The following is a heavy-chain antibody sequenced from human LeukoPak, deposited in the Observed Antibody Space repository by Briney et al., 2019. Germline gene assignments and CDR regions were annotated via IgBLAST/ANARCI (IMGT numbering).Heavy chain of an antibody. CDR3: ARLYGSSSGDY. V-gene: IGHV4-30-2*01. CDR2: IYNSGST. Sequence: PSETLSLTCTVSGGSISSGGYYWSWIRQPPGKGLEWIGYIYNSGSTYYSPSLKSRVTISVDRSKNQFSLKLSSVTAADTAVYYCARLYGSSSGDYWGQGTLVAVSS. D-gene: IGHD6-6*01. CDR1: GGSISSGGYY. J-gene: IGHJ4*02.